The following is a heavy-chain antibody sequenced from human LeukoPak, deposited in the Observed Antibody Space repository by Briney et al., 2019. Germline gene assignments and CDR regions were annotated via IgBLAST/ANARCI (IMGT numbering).Heavy chain of an antibody. D-gene: IGHD2-2*01. CDR3: TRHGGYCSSTSCYAGIENDY. CDR2: IRSKANSYAT. J-gene: IGHJ4*02. Sequence: GGSLRLSCAASGFTFSGSAMHWVRQASGKGLEWVGRIRSKANSYATAYAASVKGRFTISRDDSKNTAYLQMNSLKPEDTAVYYCTRHGGYCSSTSCYAGIENDYWGQGTLVTVSS. V-gene: IGHV3-73*01. CDR1: GFTFSGSA.